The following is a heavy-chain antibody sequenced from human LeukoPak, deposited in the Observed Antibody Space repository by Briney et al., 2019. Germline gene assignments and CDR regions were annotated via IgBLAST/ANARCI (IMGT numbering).Heavy chain of an antibody. J-gene: IGHJ4*02. Sequence: TGGSLRLSCAASGFTFSSYSMNWVRQAPGEGLEWVSSISSSSSYIYYADSVKGRFTISRDNAKNSLYLQMNSLRAEDTAVYYCARAGDRITIFGVVIPFNYWGQGTLVTVSS. V-gene: IGHV3-21*01. D-gene: IGHD3-3*01. CDR1: GFTFSSYS. CDR2: ISSSSSYI. CDR3: ARAGDRITIFGVVIPFNY.